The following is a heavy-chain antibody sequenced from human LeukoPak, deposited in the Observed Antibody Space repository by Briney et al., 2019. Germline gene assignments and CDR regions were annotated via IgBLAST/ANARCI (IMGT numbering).Heavy chain of an antibody. CDR2: ISAYNGNT. CDR1: GYTFTSYG. Sequence: GASVKVSCKASGYTFTSYGISWVRQAPGQGLEWMGWISAYNGNTNYAQKLQGRVTMTTDTSTSTAYMELRSLRSDDTAVYYCAATSSIAAAGDFDYWGQGTLVTVSS. CDR3: AATSSIAAAGDFDY. J-gene: IGHJ4*02. D-gene: IGHD6-13*01. V-gene: IGHV1-18*01.